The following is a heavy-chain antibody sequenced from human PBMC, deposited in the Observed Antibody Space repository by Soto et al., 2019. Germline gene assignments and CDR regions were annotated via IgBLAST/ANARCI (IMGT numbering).Heavy chain of an antibody. CDR3: ARGSGRGNGWGTYFYYGMDV. V-gene: IGHV4-34*01. D-gene: IGHD6-19*01. CDR2: IIHRGST. Sequence: QVPLQQWGAGLLKPSETLSLTCAVYGGSFSGYHWSWIRQPPGKGLEWSGEIIHRGSTSYNPSLKSRVTIAVDTSKNQFSLKVTSVTAADTAAYYCARGSGRGNGWGTYFYYGMDVWGQGTTVTVSS. CDR1: GGSFSGYH. J-gene: IGHJ6*02.